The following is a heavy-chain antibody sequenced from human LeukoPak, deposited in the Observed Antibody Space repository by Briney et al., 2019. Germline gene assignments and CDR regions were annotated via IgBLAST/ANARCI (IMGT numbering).Heavy chain of an antibody. CDR1: GYTFTGYY. V-gene: IGHV1-2*02. Sequence: GASVKVSCKASGYTFTGYYMHWVRQAPGQGLEWMGWINPNSGGTNYAQKFQGRVTMTRDTSISTAYMELSSLRSEDTAVYYCARVDSDAGATFDYWGQGTLVTVSS. J-gene: IGHJ4*02. CDR3: ARVDSDAGATFDY. D-gene: IGHD1-26*01. CDR2: INPNSGGT.